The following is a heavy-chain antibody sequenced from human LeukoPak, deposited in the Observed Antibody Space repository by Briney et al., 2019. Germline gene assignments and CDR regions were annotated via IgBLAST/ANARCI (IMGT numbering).Heavy chain of an antibody. V-gene: IGHV1-69*04. CDR3: AREGGYCSGGSCAYFDY. Sequence: SVKVSCKASGGTFSSYAISWVRQAPGQGLEWIGRIIPILGIANYAQKFQGRVTITADKSTSTAYMELSSLRSEDTAVYYCAREGGYCSGGSCAYFDYWGQGTLVTVSS. D-gene: IGHD2-15*01. CDR2: IIPILGIA. J-gene: IGHJ4*02. CDR1: GGTFSSYA.